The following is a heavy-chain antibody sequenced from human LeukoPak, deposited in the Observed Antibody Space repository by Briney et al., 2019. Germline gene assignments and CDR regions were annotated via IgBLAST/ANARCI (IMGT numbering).Heavy chain of an antibody. V-gene: IGHV4-59*01. J-gene: IGHJ4*02. Sequence: PSETLSLTCSVSGGPIRSYYWSWLRQPPGKGLEGKGLEWIGYIYYGGSTSGSTNYNPSLKSRVTISVDTSKNQLSLKLNSVTAADTAVYYCARAEYSSNWYEPAGSYFDYWGQGTLVTVSS. CDR2: IYYGGSTSGST. CDR1: GGPIRSYY. D-gene: IGHD6-13*01. CDR3: ARAEYSSNWYEPAGSYFDY.